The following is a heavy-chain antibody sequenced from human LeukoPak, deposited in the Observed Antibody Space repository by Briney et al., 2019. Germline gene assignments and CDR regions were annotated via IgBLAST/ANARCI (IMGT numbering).Heavy chain of an antibody. V-gene: IGHV4-39*01. Sequence: SETLSLTCTVSGGSISSSSYYWGWIRQPPGKGLEWIGSIYYSGSTYYNPSLKSRVTISVDTSKNQFSLKLSSVTAADTAVYYCARYFDWLFGADYWGQGTLVTVSS. CDR1: GGSISSSSYY. D-gene: IGHD3-9*01. CDR3: ARYFDWLFGADY. J-gene: IGHJ4*02. CDR2: IYYSGST.